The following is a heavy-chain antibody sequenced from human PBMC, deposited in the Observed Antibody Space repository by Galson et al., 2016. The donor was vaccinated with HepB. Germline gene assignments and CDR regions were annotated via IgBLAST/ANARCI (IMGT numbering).Heavy chain of an antibody. CDR1: GFTFSGYY. D-gene: IGHD2-2*02. CDR3: ARDPDTASKVDY. Sequence: SLRLSCAGSGFTFSGYYMSWIRQAPGKGLEWISYITSSGSATYYADSVKGRFVISRDNAKNSLYLQMNSLRAEDTAVYYCARDPDTASKVDYWGQGTLVTVSS. J-gene: IGHJ4*02. CDR2: ITSSGSAT. V-gene: IGHV3-11*01.